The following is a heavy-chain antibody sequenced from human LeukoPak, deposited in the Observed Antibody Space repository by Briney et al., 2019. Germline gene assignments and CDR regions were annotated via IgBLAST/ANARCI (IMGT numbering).Heavy chain of an antibody. CDR1: GGTFSSYA. CDR3: ARDGWELLPCGY. CDR2: ISAYNGNT. J-gene: IGHJ4*02. V-gene: IGHV1-18*01. D-gene: IGHD1-26*01. Sequence: GASVKVSCKASGGTFSSYAITWVRQAPGQGLEWMGWISAYNGNTNYAQKLQGRVTMTTDTSTSTAYMELRSLRSDDTAVYYCARDGWELLPCGYWGQGTLVTVSS.